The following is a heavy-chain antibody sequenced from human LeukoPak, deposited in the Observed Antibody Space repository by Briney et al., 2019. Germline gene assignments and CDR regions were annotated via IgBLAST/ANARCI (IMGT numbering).Heavy chain of an antibody. Sequence: GGSLRLSCTASGFTFSSYSMNWVRQAPGKGLEWVSSISSSSSYIYYADSVKGRFTISRDNAKNSLYLQMNSLRAEDTAVYYCAWELRPGAFDIWGQGTMVTVSS. V-gene: IGHV3-21*01. D-gene: IGHD5-12*01. J-gene: IGHJ3*02. CDR1: GFTFSSYS. CDR3: AWELRPGAFDI. CDR2: ISSSSSYI.